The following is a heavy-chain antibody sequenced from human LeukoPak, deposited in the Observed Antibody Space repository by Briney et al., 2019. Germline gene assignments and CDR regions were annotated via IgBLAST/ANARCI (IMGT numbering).Heavy chain of an antibody. J-gene: IGHJ6*03. CDR3: ARVPQSDMDV. Sequence: SETLSLTCTVSGGSISSYYWSWIRQPPGKGLEWTGYIYHSGSTNYNPSLKSRVTISVDTSKNQFSLKLSSVTAADTAVYYCARVPQSDMDVWGKGTTVTVSS. V-gene: IGHV4-59*08. CDR1: GGSISSYY. CDR2: IYHSGST.